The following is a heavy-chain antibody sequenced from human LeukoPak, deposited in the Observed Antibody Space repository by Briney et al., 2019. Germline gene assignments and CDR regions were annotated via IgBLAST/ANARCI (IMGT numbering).Heavy chain of an antibody. CDR3: AKGARYSAYDLKWFDP. CDR1: GYTFTSYY. Sequence: ASVKVSCKASGYTFTSYYMHWVRQAPGQGLEWMGIINPSGGSTSYAQKFQGRVTMTRDMSTSTVYMELNSLRADDTAVYYCAKGARYSAYDLKWFDPWGQGTQVTVSS. J-gene: IGHJ5*02. V-gene: IGHV1-46*01. D-gene: IGHD5-12*01. CDR2: INPSGGST.